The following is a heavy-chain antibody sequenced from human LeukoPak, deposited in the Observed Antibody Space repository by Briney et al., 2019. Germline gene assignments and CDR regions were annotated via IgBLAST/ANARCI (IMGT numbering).Heavy chain of an antibody. V-gene: IGHV3-30*02. D-gene: IGHD3-3*01. CDR2: IRYDGSNK. CDR1: GFTFSSYG. Sequence: GGSLRLSCAASGFTFSSYGMHWVRQAPGKGLEWVAFIRYDGSNKYYADSVKGGFTISRDNSKNTLYLQMNSLRADDTAVYYCAKDYYDFWSGYYPDYWGQGTLVTVSS. J-gene: IGHJ4*02. CDR3: AKDYYDFWSGYYPDY.